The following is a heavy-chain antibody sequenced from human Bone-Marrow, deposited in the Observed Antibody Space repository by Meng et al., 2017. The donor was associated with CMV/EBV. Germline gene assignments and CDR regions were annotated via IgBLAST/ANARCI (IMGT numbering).Heavy chain of an antibody. J-gene: IGHJ4*02. CDR3: ARSAESGYYFDS. V-gene: IGHV1-45*01. Sequence: SVKVSCKASGNTFTYRYLHWVRQAPGHAPEWMGRITIFNGDTNYAQKFQERVTISRDRSINTAYMELSSLRSEDSAMYFCARSAESGYYFDSWGQGTLVTVSS. CDR1: GNTFTYRY. D-gene: IGHD5-12*01. CDR2: ITIFNGDT.